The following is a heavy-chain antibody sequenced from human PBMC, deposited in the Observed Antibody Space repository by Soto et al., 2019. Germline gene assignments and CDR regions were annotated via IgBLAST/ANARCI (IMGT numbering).Heavy chain of an antibody. D-gene: IGHD3-16*01. Sequence: SETLSLTCAVSGGSISSSNWWSWVRQPPGKGLEWIGEIYHSGSTNYNPSLKSRVTISVDTSKNQFSLKLSSVTAADTAVYYCARDSFSHLPYYYYGMDVWGQGTTVTVSS. CDR2: IYHSGST. V-gene: IGHV4-4*02. J-gene: IGHJ6*02. CDR3: ARDSFSHLPYYYYGMDV. CDR1: GGSISSSNW.